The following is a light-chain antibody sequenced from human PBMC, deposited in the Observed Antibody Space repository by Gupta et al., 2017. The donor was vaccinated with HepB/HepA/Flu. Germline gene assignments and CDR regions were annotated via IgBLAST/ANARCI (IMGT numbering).Light chain of an antibody. CDR1: SSDVGGYNY. CDR3: CSYAGSYNFYV. V-gene: IGLV2-11*01. J-gene: IGLJ1*01. Sequence: QSALTQPRSVSGSPGQSVTISCTGTSSDVGGYNYVSWYQQHPGKAPKLMIYDVSKRPSGVPDRFSGSKSGNTASLTISGLQAEEEADYYCCSYAGSYNFYVFGTGTKVTVL. CDR2: DVS.